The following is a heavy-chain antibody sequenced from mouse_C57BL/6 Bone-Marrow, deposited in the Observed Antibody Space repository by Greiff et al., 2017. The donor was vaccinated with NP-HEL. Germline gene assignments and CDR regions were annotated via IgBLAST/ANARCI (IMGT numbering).Heavy chain of an antibody. CDR3: ARYGSSYGYYAMDY. V-gene: IGHV5-17*01. D-gene: IGHD1-1*01. Sequence: EVMLVESGGGLVKPGGSLKLSCAASGFTFSDYGMHWVRQAPEKGLEWVAYISSGSSTIYYADTVKGRFTISRDNAKNTLFLQMTSLRSEDTAMYYCARYGSSYGYYAMDYWGQGTSVTVSS. CDR2: ISSGSSTI. J-gene: IGHJ4*01. CDR1: GFTFSDYG.